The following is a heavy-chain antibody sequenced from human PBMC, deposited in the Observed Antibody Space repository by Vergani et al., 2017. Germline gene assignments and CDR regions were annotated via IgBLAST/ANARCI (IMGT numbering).Heavy chain of an antibody. J-gene: IGHJ4*02. Sequence: QVQLVESGGGVVQPGRSLRLSCAASGFTFSSYGMHWVRQAPGKGLEWVAVISYDGSNKYYADSVKGRFTISRDNSKNTLYLQMNSLRAEDTAVYYCAKLGSGWYYFDYWGQGTLVTVSS. CDR3: AKLGSGWYYFDY. CDR2: ISYDGSNK. D-gene: IGHD6-19*01. V-gene: IGHV3-30*18. CDR1: GFTFSSYG.